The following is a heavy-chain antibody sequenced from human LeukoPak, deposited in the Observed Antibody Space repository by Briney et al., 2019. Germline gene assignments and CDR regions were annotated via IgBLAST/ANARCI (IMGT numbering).Heavy chain of an antibody. Sequence: PSETLSLTCTVSGGSISRYYWSWIRQPPGKGLEWIGNIYYNGSTNYKPSLKSRVTISVHTSKNQFSLNLRSLTAADPAVYYCARGGYSGYAFDRWGQGTRVTVSS. CDR3: ARGGYSGYAFDR. CDR2: IYYNGST. J-gene: IGHJ5*02. D-gene: IGHD5-12*01. V-gene: IGHV4-59*01. CDR1: GGSISRYY.